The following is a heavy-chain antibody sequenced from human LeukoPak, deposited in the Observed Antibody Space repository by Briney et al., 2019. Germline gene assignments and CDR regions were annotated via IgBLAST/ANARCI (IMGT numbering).Heavy chain of an antibody. Sequence: GASVKVSCKASGFTFTSSAMQWVRQARGQGLEWIGWIVVGSGNTNYAQKFQERVTITRDMSTSTAYMELSSLRSEDTAVYYCAAEGGGGTFDIWGQGTMVTVSS. D-gene: IGHD4-23*01. CDR3: AAEGGGGTFDI. CDR2: IVVGSGNT. V-gene: IGHV1-58*02. CDR1: GFTFTSSA. J-gene: IGHJ3*02.